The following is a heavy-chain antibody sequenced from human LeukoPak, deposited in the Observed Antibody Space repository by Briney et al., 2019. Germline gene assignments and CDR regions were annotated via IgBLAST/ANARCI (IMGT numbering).Heavy chain of an antibody. V-gene: IGHV4-34*01. CDR1: GGSFSGYY. D-gene: IGHD3-10*01. CDR2: ISHSGST. CDR3: ARGEFETVRGFLYHYYGMDV. Sequence: PSETLSLTCAVYGGSFSGYYWSWIRQPPGKGLEWIGEISHSGSTNYNPSLKSRVTISIDTSKNQFSLKLNSVTAADTALFYCARGEFETVRGFLYHYYGMDVWGQGTTVTVSS. J-gene: IGHJ6*02.